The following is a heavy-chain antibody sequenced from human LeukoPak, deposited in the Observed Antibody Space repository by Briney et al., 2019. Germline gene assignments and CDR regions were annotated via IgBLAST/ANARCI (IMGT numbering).Heavy chain of an antibody. CDR2: INPNTGGT. D-gene: IGHD4-11*01. CDR1: GYTFTGYY. V-gene: IGHV1-2*02. J-gene: IGHJ6*03. CDR3: ARDRAPRVTSTMDV. Sequence: GASVKVSCKASGYTFTGYYIHWVRQAPRQGLEWMGWINPNTGGTKYAQEFQGRVAMTRDTSISTAYMELSRLRSDDTAVYYCARDRAPRVTSTMDVWGKGTTVTVSS.